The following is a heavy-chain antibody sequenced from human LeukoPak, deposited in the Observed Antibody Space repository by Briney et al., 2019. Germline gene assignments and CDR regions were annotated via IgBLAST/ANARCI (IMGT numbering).Heavy chain of an antibody. D-gene: IGHD2-15*01. CDR1: GFTFSTYG. J-gene: IGHJ3*02. V-gene: IGHV3-48*01. Sequence: PGGSLRLSCTASGFTFSTYGMIWARQAPGTGLKWVSYISSSSSLMSYEDSVKGRFTISRDNAENSLYLQMNSLRAEDTAVYYCARGGPYCSGGSCYPSNDAFDIWGQGTMVTVSS. CDR3: ARGGPYCSGGSCYPSNDAFDI. CDR2: ISSSSSLM.